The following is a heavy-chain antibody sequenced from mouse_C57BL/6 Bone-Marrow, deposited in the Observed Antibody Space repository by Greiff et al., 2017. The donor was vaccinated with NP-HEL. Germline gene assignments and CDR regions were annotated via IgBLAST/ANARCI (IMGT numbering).Heavy chain of an antibody. CDR2: INPGSGGT. D-gene: IGHD1-1*01. CDR3: ARNYYGSPAWFAY. CDR1: GYAFTNYL. V-gene: IGHV1-54*01. Sequence: QVQLQQSGAELVRPGTSVKVSCKASGYAFTNYLIEWVKQRPGQGLEWIGVINPGSGGTNYNEKFKGKATLTADKSSSNAYMQLSSLTSEDSAVYFCARNYYGSPAWFAYWGQGTLVTVSA. J-gene: IGHJ3*01.